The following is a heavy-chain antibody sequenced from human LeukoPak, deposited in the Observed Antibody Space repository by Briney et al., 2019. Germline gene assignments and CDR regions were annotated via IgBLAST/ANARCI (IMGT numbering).Heavy chain of an antibody. CDR2: INPNSGGT. D-gene: IGHD5-24*01. J-gene: IGHJ4*02. Sequence: ASVNVSCKASGYTFTGYYMHWVRQAPGQGLEWMGWINPNSGGTNYAQKFQGRVTMTRDTSISTAYMELSMLRSDDTAVYYCARGIEDERDGYNWVYFDYWGQGTLVTVSS. CDR1: GYTFTGYY. V-gene: IGHV1-2*02. CDR3: ARGIEDERDGYNWVYFDY.